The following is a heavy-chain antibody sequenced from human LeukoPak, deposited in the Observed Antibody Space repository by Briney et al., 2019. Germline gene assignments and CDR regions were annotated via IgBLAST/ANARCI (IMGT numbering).Heavy chain of an antibody. Sequence: QPGGSVRLSCAASGFTFSRYEMNWVRQAPGKGLEWVAYISSSGSIRYYADSVKGRFTISRDNAKNSMYLQMNSLGVQLTVVYYFLIAPPRNRYVSEYDYWSQGTMVTVSS. J-gene: IGHJ4*02. CDR2: ISSSGSIR. CDR3: LIAPPRNRYVSEYDY. D-gene: IGHD3-10*01. V-gene: IGHV3-48*03. CDR1: GFTFSRYE.